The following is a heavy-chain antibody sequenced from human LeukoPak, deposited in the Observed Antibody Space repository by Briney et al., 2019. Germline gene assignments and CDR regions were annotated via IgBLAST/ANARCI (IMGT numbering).Heavy chain of an antibody. CDR3: ARDRDNYDFWSGYYNWFDP. CDR1: GYTFTGYY. Sequence: ASVKVSCKASGYTFTGYYMHWVRQAPGQGLEWRGWINPNSGGTNYAQKFQGRVTMTRDTSISTAYMELSRLRSDDTAVYYCARDRDNYDFWSGYYNWFDPWGQGTLVTVSS. CDR2: INPNSGGT. J-gene: IGHJ5*02. D-gene: IGHD3-3*01. V-gene: IGHV1-2*02.